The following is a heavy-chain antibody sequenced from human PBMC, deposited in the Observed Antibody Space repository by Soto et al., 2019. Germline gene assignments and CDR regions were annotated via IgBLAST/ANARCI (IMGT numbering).Heavy chain of an antibody. CDR3: ARDGTEYYGEYYAS. CDR2: IGTRGNTK. CDR1: GFTFSDYY. V-gene: IGHV3-11*01. D-gene: IGHD4-17*01. J-gene: IGHJ4*02. Sequence: QVQLVESGGGLVKPGGSLRLSCATSGFTFSDYYMSWIRQAPGKGLEWVSYIGTRGNTKYYADSVRGRFTISRDNAKNSLYLQMNSLRADDTAVYYCARDGTEYYGEYYASWGQGIPVTVSS.